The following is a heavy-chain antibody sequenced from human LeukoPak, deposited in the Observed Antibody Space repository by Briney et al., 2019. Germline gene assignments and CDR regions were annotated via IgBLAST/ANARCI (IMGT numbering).Heavy chain of an antibody. J-gene: IGHJ3*02. CDR3: ASFDSGYDFWAFDI. CDR2: IIPIFGTA. Sequence: SVKVSCKASGGTFSSYAISWVRQAPGQGLEWMGGIIPIFGTANYAQKFQGRVTITADESTSTAYMELSSLRSEDTAVYYCASFDSGYDFWAFDIWGQGTMVTVSS. V-gene: IGHV1-69*01. D-gene: IGHD5-12*01. CDR1: GGTFSSYA.